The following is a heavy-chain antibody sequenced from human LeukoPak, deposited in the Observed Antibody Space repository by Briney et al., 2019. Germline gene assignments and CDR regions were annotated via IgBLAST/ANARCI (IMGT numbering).Heavy chain of an antibody. CDR3: ARSATWGHAFDI. Sequence: SETLSPTCTVSGGSISSYYWSWIRQPPGKGLEWIGYIYYSGSTNYNPSLKSRVTISVDTSKNQFSLKLSSVTAADTAVYYCARSATWGHAFDIWGQGTMVTVSS. V-gene: IGHV4-59*01. CDR1: GGSISSYY. CDR2: IYYSGST. J-gene: IGHJ3*02. D-gene: IGHD7-27*01.